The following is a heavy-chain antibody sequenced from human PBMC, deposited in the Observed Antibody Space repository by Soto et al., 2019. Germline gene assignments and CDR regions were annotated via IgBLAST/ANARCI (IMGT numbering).Heavy chain of an antibody. D-gene: IGHD2-2*01. J-gene: IGHJ4*02. CDR3: ARDRCDTTSCYECDY. Sequence: QVQLVQSGAEVKKSGASVKVSCKGSGYTFTSYYMHWVRQAPGQGLEWMGIINPSGGSTRFAQNFQGRVTLTRDTSTTTVYMELSSLTSDDTAVYYCARDRCDTTSCYECDYWGQGTLVTVSS. V-gene: IGHV1-46*01. CDR2: INPSGGST. CDR1: GYTFTSYY.